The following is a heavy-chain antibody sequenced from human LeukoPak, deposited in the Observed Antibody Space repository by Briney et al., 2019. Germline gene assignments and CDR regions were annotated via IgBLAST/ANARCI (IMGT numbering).Heavy chain of an antibody. CDR1: GFTFNSYA. D-gene: IGHD6-25*01. J-gene: IGHJ4*02. Sequence: GGSLRLSCAASGFTFNSYAMYWVRQAPGKGLEWVSGIFGGGGSAHYADSVKGRFTISRDNSKNTVYLQMDSLRVEDTAVYYCGKTTTGYSSGRYPGWPVDYWGQGTLVTVSS. CDR3: GKTTTGYSSGRYPGWPVDY. V-gene: IGHV3-23*01. CDR2: IFGGGGSA.